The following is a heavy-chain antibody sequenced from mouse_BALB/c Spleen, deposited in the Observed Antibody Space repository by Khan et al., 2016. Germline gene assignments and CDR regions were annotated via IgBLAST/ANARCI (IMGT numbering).Heavy chain of an antibody. CDR2: ISYSGST. CDR3: ARWYGNYIYWYCDV. Sequence: EVQLQESGPGLVKPSQSLSLTCTVTGYSITSDYAWNWIRQFPGNKLEWMGYISYSGSTSYNPSLKSRLSITRYTSKNQFFLQLNSVTTEDTATYYCARWYGNYIYWYCDVWCAGTTVTVSS. V-gene: IGHV3-2*02. D-gene: IGHD2-10*02. CDR1: GYSITSDYA. J-gene: IGHJ1*01.